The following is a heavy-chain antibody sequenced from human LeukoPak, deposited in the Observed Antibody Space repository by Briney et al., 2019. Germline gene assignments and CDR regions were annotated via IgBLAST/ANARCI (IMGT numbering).Heavy chain of an antibody. CDR2: ISYDGSNK. D-gene: IGHD4-17*01. V-gene: IGHV3-30*18. CDR1: GFIFSSYG. Sequence: QPGGSLRLSCAVSGFIFSSYGMQGVRQARAKGLEGGAIISYDGSNKYYADSVKGRFTISRDNSKNTLYLQMNSLRAEDTAVYSCAKSTTVTQRGYFDYWGQGTLVTVSS. J-gene: IGHJ4*02. CDR3: AKSTTVTQRGYFDY.